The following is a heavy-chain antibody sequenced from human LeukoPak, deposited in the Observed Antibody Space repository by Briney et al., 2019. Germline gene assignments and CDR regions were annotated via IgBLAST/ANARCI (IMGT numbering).Heavy chain of an antibody. CDR2: IYYSGST. Sequence: PSETLSLTCTVSGGSISSYYWSWIRQPPGKGLEWIGYIYYSGSTNYNPSLKGRVTISVDTSKNQFSLKLSSVTAADTAVYYCAGRGYGDYGGSFDYWGQGTLVTVSS. J-gene: IGHJ4*02. V-gene: IGHV4-59*01. CDR3: AGRGYGDYGGSFDY. CDR1: GGSISSYY. D-gene: IGHD4-17*01.